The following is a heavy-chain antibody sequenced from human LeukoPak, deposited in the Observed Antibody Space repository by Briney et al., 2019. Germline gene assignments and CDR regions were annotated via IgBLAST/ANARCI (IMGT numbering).Heavy chain of an antibody. CDR3: AREGDTGPYYYGMDV. CDR1: GFTFSSYE. V-gene: IGHV3-48*03. Sequence: PGGSLRLSCAASGFTFSSYEMNWVRQAPGKGLEWVSYISSSGSTIYYADSVKGRLTISRDNAKNSLYLQMNSLRAEDTAAYYCAREGDTGPYYYGMDVWGKGTTVTVSS. CDR2: ISSSGSTI. D-gene: IGHD3-16*01. J-gene: IGHJ6*04.